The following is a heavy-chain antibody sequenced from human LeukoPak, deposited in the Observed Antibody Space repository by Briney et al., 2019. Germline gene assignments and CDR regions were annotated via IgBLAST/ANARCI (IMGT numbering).Heavy chain of an antibody. V-gene: IGHV1-69*13. CDR3: ARAPGAAAGRHHFDY. J-gene: IGHJ4*02. D-gene: IGHD6-13*01. CDR1: GCTFSSYS. CDR2: IIPIFGKA. Sequence: GASVKLSCVASGCTFSSYSMSWVRQAPGQGLEWMGEIIPIFGKANYAQKFQGRVTITADDSTSTVYMELTSLRTEDTDVYDCARAPGAAAGRHHFDYWGRGTVVTVS.